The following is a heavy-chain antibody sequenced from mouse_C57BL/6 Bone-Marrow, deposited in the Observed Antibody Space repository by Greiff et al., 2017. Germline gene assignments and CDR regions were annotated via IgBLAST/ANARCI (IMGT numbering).Heavy chain of an antibody. CDR1: GYTFTDYY. V-gene: IGHV1-76*01. CDR2: IYPGSGNT. CDR3: ARGWLRFAY. D-gene: IGHD2-3*01. Sequence: VQLQQSGAELVRPGASVKLSCKASGYTFTDYYINWVKQRPGQGLEWIARIYPGSGNTSYNEKFKGKATLTAEKSSSTAYMQLSSLTSEDSAVYFCARGWLRFAYWGQGTLVTVSA. J-gene: IGHJ3*01.